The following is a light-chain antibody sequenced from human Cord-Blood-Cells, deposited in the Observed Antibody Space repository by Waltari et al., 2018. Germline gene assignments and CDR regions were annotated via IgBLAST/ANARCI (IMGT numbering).Light chain of an antibody. CDR2: YDS. Sequence: SYVLTQPPSVSVAPGQTARIPCGGNNIGSKSVPWYQQKPAQAPVLVIYYDSDRPSGIPERFSGSNSGNTATLTISRVEAGDEADYYCQVWDSSSDHVVFGGGTKLTVL. J-gene: IGLJ2*01. V-gene: IGLV3-21*04. CDR3: QVWDSSSDHVV. CDR1: NIGSKS.